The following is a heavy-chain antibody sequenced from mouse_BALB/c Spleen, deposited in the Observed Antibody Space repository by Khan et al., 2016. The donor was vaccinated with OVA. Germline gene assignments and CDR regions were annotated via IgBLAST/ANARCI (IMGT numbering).Heavy chain of an antibody. J-gene: IGHJ4*01. Sequence: VELVESGAELAKPGASMKMSCKASGYTFTTYWMHWIKQRPGQGLEWIGYINPNTGYNECEQKFKDKATLTADKSSSTVYMQLSSLTSEDSAVYYCATSCQYGGNYYFGMDYWGQGTSVTVSS. V-gene: IGHV1-7*01. CDR2: INPNTGYN. CDR3: ATSCQYGGNYYFGMDY. D-gene: IGHD2-1*01. CDR1: GYTFTTYW.